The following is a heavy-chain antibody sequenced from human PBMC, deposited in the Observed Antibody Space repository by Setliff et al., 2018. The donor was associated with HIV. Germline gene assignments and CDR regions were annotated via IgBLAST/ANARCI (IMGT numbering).Heavy chain of an antibody. J-gene: IGHJ4*02. D-gene: IGHD1-1*01. CDR1: GGSIRSGGYY. CDR2: IYYSGNT. CDR3: ATRGWNGYKAFDY. V-gene: IGHV4-31*03. Sequence: SETLSLTCTVSGGSIRSGGYYWTWIRQHPGKGLEWIGYIYYSGNTYYNPSLKSRVSISVDTSKNLFSLKLSSVTAADTAVYYCATRGWNGYKAFDYWGQGTQVTVSS.